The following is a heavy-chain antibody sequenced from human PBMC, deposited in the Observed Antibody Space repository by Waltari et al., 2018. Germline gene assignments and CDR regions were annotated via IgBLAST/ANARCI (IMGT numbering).Heavy chain of an antibody. Sequence: QITLKESGPALVKPTQTLTLTCTFSGFSLNSGGVGVGWIRQPPGEALEWLALIYWDDEKYYRPSLKSRLSITKDTTKHQVVLTMTDMDPVGTATYLCAHRRLGQWLSFDFWGPGILVAVSS. CDR2: IYWDDEK. CDR1: GFSLNSGGVG. V-gene: IGHV2-5*02. D-gene: IGHD6-19*01. J-gene: IGHJ4*02. CDR3: AHRRLGQWLSFDF.